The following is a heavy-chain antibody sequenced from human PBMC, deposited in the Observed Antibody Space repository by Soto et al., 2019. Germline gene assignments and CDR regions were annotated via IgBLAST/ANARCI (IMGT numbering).Heavy chain of an antibody. Sequence: EVHLVESGGGLVQPGGSLRLSCVASGFRPSDYFMDWVRQAPGKGPECVARIKNKAEKDIKEYAASAKGKFIVSRDDSKNSLYLQMNTLSTEVTPIYFCVRHSLKWSFYHWGQGALVTVSS. CDR1: GFRPSDYF. J-gene: IGHJ4*02. CDR3: VRHSLKWSFYH. CDR2: IKNKAEKDIK. V-gene: IGHV3-72*01. D-gene: IGHD2-15*01.